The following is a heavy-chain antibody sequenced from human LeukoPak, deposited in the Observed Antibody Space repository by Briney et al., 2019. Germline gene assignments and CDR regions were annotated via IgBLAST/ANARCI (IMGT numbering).Heavy chain of an antibody. D-gene: IGHD2-2*01. J-gene: IGHJ4*02. Sequence: PGGSLRLSCAASGFTFSDYYMSWIRQAPGKGLEWVSYIISSGSTIYYADSVKGRFTISRDNAKNSLYLQMNSLRAEDTAVYYCARDSTYCSSTSCKPIQFDYWGQGTLVTVSS. V-gene: IGHV3-11*04. CDR1: GFTFSDYY. CDR2: IISSGSTI. CDR3: ARDSTYCSSTSCKPIQFDY.